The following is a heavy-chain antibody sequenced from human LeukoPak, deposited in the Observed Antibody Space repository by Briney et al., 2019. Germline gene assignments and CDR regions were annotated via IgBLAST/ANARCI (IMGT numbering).Heavy chain of an antibody. J-gene: IGHJ4*02. CDR2: IYYSGST. D-gene: IGHD6-6*01. CDR1: GGSISSSTYS. V-gene: IGHV4-39*07. CDR3: ARGAAARPPLHYFDY. Sequence: PSETLSLTCTVSGGSISSSTYSWGWIRQPPGKGLEWIGSIYYSGSTYYNPSLKSRVTISVDTSKNQFSLKLSSVTAADTAVYYCARGAAARPPLHYFDYWGQGTLVTVSS.